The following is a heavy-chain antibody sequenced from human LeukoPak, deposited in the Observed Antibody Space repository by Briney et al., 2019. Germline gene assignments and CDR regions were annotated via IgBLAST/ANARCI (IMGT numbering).Heavy chain of an antibody. V-gene: IGHV3-23*01. Sequence: PGGSLRLSCAASGFTFSSYAMSWVRQAPGKGLEWVSAISGSGGTTYYADSVKGRFTISRDNSKNTLYLQMNSLRAEDSAVYHCAKGRESSSWYPFDYWGQGTLVTVSS. CDR2: ISGSGGTT. J-gene: IGHJ4*02. CDR3: AKGRESSSWYPFDY. D-gene: IGHD6-13*01. CDR1: GFTFSSYA.